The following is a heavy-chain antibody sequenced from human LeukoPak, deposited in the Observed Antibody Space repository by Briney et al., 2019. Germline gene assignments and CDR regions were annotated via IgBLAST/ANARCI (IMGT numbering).Heavy chain of an antibody. CDR3: TRMTTGHDY. Sequence: PSETLSLTCAVSGVSFNDYYWSWVRQTPGKGLEWIGEINHSGYTNDSPSLKSRVTISIDTSRKQFSLNLRSVTVADTGIYYCTRMTTGHDYWGQRTVVTVSS. D-gene: IGHD4-17*01. CDR1: GVSFNDYY. J-gene: IGHJ4*02. CDR2: INHSGYT. V-gene: IGHV4-34*01.